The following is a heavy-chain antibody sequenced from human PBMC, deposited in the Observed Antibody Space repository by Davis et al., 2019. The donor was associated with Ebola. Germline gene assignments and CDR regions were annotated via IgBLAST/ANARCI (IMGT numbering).Heavy chain of an antibody. CDR3: ARGIGFGGSFDP. Sequence: SQTLSLTCAVYGGSFSGYYWNWIRQPPGKGLEWIGEINHSGSTNYNPSLKSRVTISVDTSKNQFSLKLSSVTAADTAVYYCARGIGFGGSFDPWGQGTLVTVSS. CDR1: GGSFSGYY. D-gene: IGHD3-16*01. CDR2: INHSGST. J-gene: IGHJ5*02. V-gene: IGHV4-34*01.